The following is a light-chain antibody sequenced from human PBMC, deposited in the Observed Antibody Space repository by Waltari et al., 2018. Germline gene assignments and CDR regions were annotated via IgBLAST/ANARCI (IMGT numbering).Light chain of an antibody. CDR2: WGS. V-gene: IGKV2-28*01. Sequence: DIVMTQSPLSLPVTPGEPASISCRSSQSLLHSNGYNYLDWYLQKPGQSPQLLIYWGSNRASGVPDRFSGSGSGTDFTLKISRVEAEDVGVYYCIQTLQTPPTFGQGTKVEIK. CDR3: IQTLQTPPT. J-gene: IGKJ1*01. CDR1: QSLLHSNGYNY.